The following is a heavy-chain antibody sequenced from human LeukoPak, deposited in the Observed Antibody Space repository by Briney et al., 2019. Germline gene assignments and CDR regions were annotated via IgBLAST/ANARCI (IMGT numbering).Heavy chain of an antibody. J-gene: IGHJ4*02. V-gene: IGHV3-21*01. D-gene: IGHD2-15*01. CDR2: ISRSSSYI. CDR1: GFTFSSYA. Sequence: GGSLRLSCTASGFTFSSYAMNWVRQAPGKGLEWVSSISRSSSYIYYADSVKGRFTISRDNAKNSLYLQMNSLRAEDTAVYYCASDYCSGDTCYSIDYWGQGTLVTVSS. CDR3: ASDYCSGDTCYSIDY.